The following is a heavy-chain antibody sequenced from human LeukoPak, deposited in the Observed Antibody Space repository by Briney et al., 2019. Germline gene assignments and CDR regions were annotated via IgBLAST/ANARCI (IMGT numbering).Heavy chain of an antibody. Sequence: PGGSLRLSCAASGFTFSSYGMHWVRQAPGKGLEWVAVIWCDGSNKYYADSVKGRFTISRDNSKNTLYLQMNSLRAEDTAVYYCARDGPSGGGAAPFDYWGQGTLVTVSS. CDR2: IWCDGSNK. J-gene: IGHJ4*02. CDR1: GFTFSSYG. D-gene: IGHD3-16*01. CDR3: ARDGPSGGGAAPFDY. V-gene: IGHV3-33*01.